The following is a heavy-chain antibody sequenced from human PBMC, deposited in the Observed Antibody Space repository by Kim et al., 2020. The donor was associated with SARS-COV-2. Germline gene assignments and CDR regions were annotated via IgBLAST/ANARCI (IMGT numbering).Heavy chain of an antibody. D-gene: IGHD3-10*01. V-gene: IGHV3-53*01. CDR2: T. CDR3: ARSLRGVFDY. Sequence: TYPADSRKGSFTSYRDKSKITLYLQMNSLGAEDTSVYYCARSLRGVFDYWGQGTLVTVSS. J-gene: IGHJ4*02.